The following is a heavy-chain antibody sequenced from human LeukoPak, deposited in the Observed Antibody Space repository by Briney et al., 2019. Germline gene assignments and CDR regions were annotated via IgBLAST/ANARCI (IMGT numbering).Heavy chain of an antibody. J-gene: IGHJ5*02. CDR1: GGSISSGGYY. CDR2: IYYSGST. V-gene: IGHV4-31*03. D-gene: IGHD3-22*01. CDR3: ARLDSSGYGWFDP. Sequence: TSETLSLTCTVSGGSISSGGYYWSWIRQHPGKGLEWIGYIYYSGSTYYNPSLKSRVTISVDTSKNQFSLKLSSVTAADTAVYYCARLDSSGYGWFDPWGQGTVVTVSS.